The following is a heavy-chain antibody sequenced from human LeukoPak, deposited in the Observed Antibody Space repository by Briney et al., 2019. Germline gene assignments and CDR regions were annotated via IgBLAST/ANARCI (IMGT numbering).Heavy chain of an antibody. CDR3: AREHDILTAYAFDI. Sequence: GGSLRLSCAASGFTFSSYGMHWVRQAPGKGPEWVAVISYDGSNKYYADSVKGRFTISRDNSKNTLYLQMNSLRAEDTAVYYCAREHDILTAYAFDIWGQGTMVTVSS. J-gene: IGHJ3*02. V-gene: IGHV3-30*03. CDR1: GFTFSSYG. D-gene: IGHD3-9*01. CDR2: ISYDGSNK.